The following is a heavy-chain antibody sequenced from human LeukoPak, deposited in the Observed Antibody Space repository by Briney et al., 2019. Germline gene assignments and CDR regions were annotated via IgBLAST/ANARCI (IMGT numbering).Heavy chain of an antibody. CDR1: GFTFSRYW. CDR3: AKDTFSESRYGVLDS. Sequence: GGSLRLSCAASGFTFSRYWLTWVRQAPGKGLEWVSAISGGGGITYYADSVKGRFTISRDNSKNTLYLQMSSLRAEDTAVYYCAKDTFSESRYGVLDSWGQGTLVTVSS. D-gene: IGHD3-10*01. J-gene: IGHJ4*02. CDR2: ISGGGGIT. V-gene: IGHV3-23*01.